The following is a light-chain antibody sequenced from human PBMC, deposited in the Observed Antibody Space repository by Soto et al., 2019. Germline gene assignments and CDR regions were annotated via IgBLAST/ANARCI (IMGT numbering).Light chain of an antibody. CDR1: SSNIGAGYD. V-gene: IGLV1-40*01. Sequence: QSVLTQPPSVSGAPGQRVTISCTGSSSNIGAGYDGHWYQQLPGTAPKLLIYGNSNRPSGFPDRFSGSKSVTSASLAITGLQAEDEADYYCQSYDISLSGSVFGGGTKLTVL. CDR3: QSYDISLSGSV. CDR2: GNS. J-gene: IGLJ3*02.